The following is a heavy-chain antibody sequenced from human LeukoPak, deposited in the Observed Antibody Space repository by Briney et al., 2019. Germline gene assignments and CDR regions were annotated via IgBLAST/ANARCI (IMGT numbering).Heavy chain of an antibody. CDR2: IYYSGNT. CDR3: VRHLGYCSTTTCYPWFDP. J-gene: IGHJ5*02. V-gene: IGHV4-59*01. D-gene: IGHD2-2*01. Sequence: PSETLSLTCTVSGGPISSYYWSWIRQPPGKGLEWIGNIYYSGNTNYNPSLKSRVTLSADTSRNQISLKLSSVTTADTAVYYCVRHLGYCSTTTCYPWFDPWGQGTLVTVSS. CDR1: GGPISSYY.